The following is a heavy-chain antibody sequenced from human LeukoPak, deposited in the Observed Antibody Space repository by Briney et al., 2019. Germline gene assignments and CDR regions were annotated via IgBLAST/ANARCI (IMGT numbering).Heavy chain of an antibody. J-gene: IGHJ4*02. Sequence: HTGRSLRLSCAASGFTFSGSWMHWVRQTPGKGLVWVSRIIGDGSATSYADSVKGRFTISRDNAKNTVYLQMNSLRDEDTAVYYCARFVMVTAGDYWGQGTLVTVSS. CDR2: IIGDGSAT. V-gene: IGHV3-74*01. CDR3: ARFVMVTAGDY. D-gene: IGHD2-21*02. CDR1: GFTFSGSW.